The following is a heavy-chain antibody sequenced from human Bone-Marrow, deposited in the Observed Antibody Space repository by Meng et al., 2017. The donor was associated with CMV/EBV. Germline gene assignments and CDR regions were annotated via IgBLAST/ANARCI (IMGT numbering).Heavy chain of an antibody. Sequence: SEPLSLTCTVSGGSISSSSYYWGWIRQPPGKGLEWIGSIYYSGSTYYNPSLKSRVTISVDTSKNQFSLKLSSVTAADTAVYYCARLGELAAAGDYWGQGTLVTVSS. CDR1: GGSISSSSYY. CDR3: ARLGELAAAGDY. CDR2: IYYSGST. D-gene: IGHD6-13*01. J-gene: IGHJ4*02. V-gene: IGHV4-39*01.